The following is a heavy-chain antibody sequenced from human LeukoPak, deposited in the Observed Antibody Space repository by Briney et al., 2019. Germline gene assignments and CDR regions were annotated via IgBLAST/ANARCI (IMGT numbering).Heavy chain of an antibody. D-gene: IGHD3-3*01. J-gene: IGHJ2*01. CDR2: MNPNSGNT. CDR1: GYTFTSYD. Sequence: ASVKVSCKASGYTFTSYDINRVRQATGQGLEWMGWMNPNSGNTGYAQKFQGRVTMTRNTSISTAYMELSSLRSEDTAVYYCARGPYYDFWSGSLGWYFDLWGRGTLVTVSS. V-gene: IGHV1-8*01. CDR3: ARGPYYDFWSGSLGWYFDL.